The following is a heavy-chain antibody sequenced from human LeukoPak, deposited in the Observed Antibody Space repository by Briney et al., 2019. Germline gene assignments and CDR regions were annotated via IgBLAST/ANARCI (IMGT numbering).Heavy chain of an antibody. J-gene: IGHJ4*02. CDR3: ARHRTTSPLSTSPFDY. D-gene: IGHD2-2*01. CDR1: GGTFSSYA. CDR2: IIPISGTA. Sequence: SVKVSCKASGGTFSSYAISWVRQAPGQGLEWMGGIIPISGTANYAQKFQGRVTITTDESTSTAYMELSSLRSEDTAVYFCARHRTTSPLSTSPFDYWGQGTLVTVSS. V-gene: IGHV1-69*05.